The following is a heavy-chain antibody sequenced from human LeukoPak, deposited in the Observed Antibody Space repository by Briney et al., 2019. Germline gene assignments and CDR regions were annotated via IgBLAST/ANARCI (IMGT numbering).Heavy chain of an antibody. Sequence: SETLSLTCTVSGGSISSGSYYWSWIRQPAGKGLEWIGRIYTSGSTNYNPSLKSRVTISVDTSKNQFSLKLSSVTAADTAVYYCARGIRAGVSEEWGQGTLVTVSS. CDR2: IYTSGST. D-gene: IGHD3-10*01. CDR1: GGSISSGSYY. J-gene: IGHJ4*02. CDR3: ARGIRAGVSEE. V-gene: IGHV4-61*02.